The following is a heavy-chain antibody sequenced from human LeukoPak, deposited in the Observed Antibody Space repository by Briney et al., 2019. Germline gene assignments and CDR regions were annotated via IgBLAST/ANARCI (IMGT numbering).Heavy chain of an antibody. CDR3: ARDSYSGSYYNLDYFDY. CDR1: GFTFSSYA. Sequence: GGSLRLSCAAPGFTFSSYAMHWVRQAPGKGLEWVAVISYDGSNKYYADSVKGRFTISRDNSKNTLYLQMNSLRAEDTAVYYCARDSYSGSYYNLDYFDYWGQGTLVTVSS. V-gene: IGHV3-30*04. J-gene: IGHJ4*02. D-gene: IGHD1-26*01. CDR2: ISYDGSNK.